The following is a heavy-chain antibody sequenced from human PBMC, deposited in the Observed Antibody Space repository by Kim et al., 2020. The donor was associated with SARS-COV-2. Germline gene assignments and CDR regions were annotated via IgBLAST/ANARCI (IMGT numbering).Heavy chain of an antibody. D-gene: IGHD4-17*01. V-gene: IGHV4-39*01. CDR1: GGSISSSSYY. J-gene: IGHJ4*02. Sequence: SETLSLTCTVSGGSISSSSYYWGWIRQPPGKGLEWIGTIYYSGSTHYNPSLKSRVTISVDTSKNQFSLKLSSVTAADTAVYYCARRYVTTFDYWGQGTLV. CDR2: IYYSGST. CDR3: ARRYVTTFDY.